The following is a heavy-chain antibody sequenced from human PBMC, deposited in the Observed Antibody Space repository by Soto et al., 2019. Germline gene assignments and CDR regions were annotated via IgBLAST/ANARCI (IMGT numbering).Heavy chain of an antibody. Sequence: GGSLRLSCAASGFTFSSYWMSWVRQAPGKGLEWVANIKQDGSEKYYVDSVKGRFTISRDNAKNSLYLQMNSLRAEDTAVYYCAKVESRYSSGSDYWGQGTLVTVSS. CDR3: AKVESRYSSGSDY. V-gene: IGHV3-7*03. CDR1: GFTFSSYW. CDR2: IKQDGSEK. J-gene: IGHJ4*02. D-gene: IGHD6-19*01.